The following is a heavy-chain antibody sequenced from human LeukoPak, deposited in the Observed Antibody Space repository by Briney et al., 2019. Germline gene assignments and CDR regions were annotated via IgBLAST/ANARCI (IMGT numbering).Heavy chain of an antibody. CDR1: GYTLSDYY. CDR2: INPNSGGT. D-gene: IGHD6-6*01. J-gene: IGHJ4*02. Sequence: ASVKVSCKASGYTLSDYYIHWVRQAPGQGLEWMGRINPNSGGTNYAQRFQGRVTMTRDTSNSTAYMELSGLRSEDTAVYYCARGVREQLVGDYWGQGTLVTVSS. V-gene: IGHV1-2*06. CDR3: ARGVREQLVGDY.